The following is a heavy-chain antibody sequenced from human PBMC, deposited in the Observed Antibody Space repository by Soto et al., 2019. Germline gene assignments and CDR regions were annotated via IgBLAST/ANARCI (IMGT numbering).Heavy chain of an antibody. CDR2: ISFSSSTI. Sequence: LRLSCAASGFTFSSYSMNWVRQAPGKGLEWVSYISFSSSTIFYADSVRGRFTISRDNAKNSLYLQMNTLRDEDTAVYYCARDNGMAGSFDPWGQGTLVTVSS. J-gene: IGHJ5*02. D-gene: IGHD2-8*01. CDR1: GFTFSSYS. CDR3: ARDNGMAGSFDP. V-gene: IGHV3-48*02.